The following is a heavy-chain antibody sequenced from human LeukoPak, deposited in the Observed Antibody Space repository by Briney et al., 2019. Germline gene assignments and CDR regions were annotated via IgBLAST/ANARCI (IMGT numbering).Heavy chain of an antibody. V-gene: IGHV1-69*06. D-gene: IGHD2-15*01. Sequence: SVKVSCKDSGGTFSSYSINWVRQAPRQGLEWMGGIIPLFNTPNYAQKFQGRVSITADKSTNTTYMELSSLTSEDTAVYYCTRAGIPGYCSTATCSNWFGPWGQGTLVTVSS. CDR3: TRAGIPGYCSTATCSNWFGP. CDR2: IIPLFNTP. J-gene: IGHJ5*02. CDR1: GGTFSSYS.